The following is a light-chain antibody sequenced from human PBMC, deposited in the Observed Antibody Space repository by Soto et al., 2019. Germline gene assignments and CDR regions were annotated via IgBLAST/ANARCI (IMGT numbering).Light chain of an antibody. CDR3: QQYYSAPPHT. Sequence: DIVMTQSPDSLAVSLGERATINCKSSQTIFYSSVNKNCLAWYQQKPGQPPKLLISWASTRESGVPDRFSGSGSGTDFSLTISSLQAEDVAVYYCQQYYSAPPHTFGQGTKLDIK. J-gene: IGKJ2*01. V-gene: IGKV4-1*01. CDR2: WAS. CDR1: QTIFYSSVNKNC.